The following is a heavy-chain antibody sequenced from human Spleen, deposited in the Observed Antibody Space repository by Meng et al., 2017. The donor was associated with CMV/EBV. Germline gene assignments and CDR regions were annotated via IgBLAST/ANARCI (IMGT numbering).Heavy chain of an antibody. CDR3: ARDKGYYGSGSYEAYSKYYGMDV. CDR1: GGTFNSYT. Sequence: SVKVSCKASGGTFNSYTIAWVRQAPGQGLEWMGRIIPILGIPNYVQKFQGRVTITADRSTSTAYMELSSLKSEDTAVYYCARDKGYYGSGSYEAYSKYYGMDVWGQGTTVTVSS. D-gene: IGHD3-10*01. J-gene: IGHJ6*02. CDR2: IIPILGIP. V-gene: IGHV1-69*04.